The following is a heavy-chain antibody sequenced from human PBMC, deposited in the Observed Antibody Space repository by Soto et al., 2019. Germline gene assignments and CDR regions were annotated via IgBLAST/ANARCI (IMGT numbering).Heavy chain of an antibody. CDR2: IIPVFGTA. V-gene: IGHV1-69*13. J-gene: IGHJ6*02. CDR1: RVAFNKFI. Sequence: GASVKVSCKASRVAFNKFIVTWVRQAPGLGLEWVGGIIPVFGTANYAQKFQGRVTITADESTSTAYMELSSLRSEDTAVYYCARVPPAVGATDLISAGFVSYYGMDVWGQGTTVTVSS. CDR3: ARVPPAVGATDLISAGFVSYYGMDV. D-gene: IGHD1-26*01.